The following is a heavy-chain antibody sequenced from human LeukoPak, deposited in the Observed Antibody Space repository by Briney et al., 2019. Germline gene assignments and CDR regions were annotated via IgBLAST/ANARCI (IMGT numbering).Heavy chain of an antibody. D-gene: IGHD6-13*01. J-gene: IGHJ5*02. CDR2: IYYSGST. Sequence: PSETLYLTCTVSGCSFSSWRYYWGWIRQPQGKGLEWIGYIYYSGSTNYNPSLKSRVTISVDTSKNQFYLKLSSVTAADTAVYYCARWDYSSSSQNWFDPWGQGTLVTVSS. V-gene: IGHV4-61*01. CDR3: ARWDYSSSSQNWFDP. CDR1: GCSFSSWRYY.